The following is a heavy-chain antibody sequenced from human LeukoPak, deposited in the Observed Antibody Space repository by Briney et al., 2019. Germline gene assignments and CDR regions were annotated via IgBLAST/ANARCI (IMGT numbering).Heavy chain of an antibody. D-gene: IGHD3-22*01. Sequence: PGGSLRLSCSASGFTFSSYSMNWVRQAPGKGLEWVSYISSSSSTIYYADSVKGRFTISRDNAKNSLYLQMNSLRAEDTAVYYRAKPQYYSDSRRYSAGDHWGQGTLVTVSS. CDR3: AKPQYYSDSRRYSAGDH. V-gene: IGHV3-48*01. CDR2: ISSSSSTI. CDR1: GFTFSSYS. J-gene: IGHJ4*02.